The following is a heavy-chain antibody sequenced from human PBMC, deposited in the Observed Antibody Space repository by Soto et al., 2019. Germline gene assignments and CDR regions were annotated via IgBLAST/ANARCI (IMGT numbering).Heavy chain of an antibody. CDR2: ISYDGATQ. Sequence: QVQLVESGGGVVQPGASLRLSCEVSGLTFNTSGMHWFRQAPGKGLEWLAVISYDGATQYYGDTVKGRFTISRDNSKNTLFLHMGRLRAEDTAMYYCTTKARVTNYLYYGLDVWGLGTTVTVSS. V-gene: IGHV3-30*03. CDR1: GLTFNTSG. D-gene: IGHD2-21*02. J-gene: IGHJ6*02. CDR3: TTKARVTNYLYYGLDV.